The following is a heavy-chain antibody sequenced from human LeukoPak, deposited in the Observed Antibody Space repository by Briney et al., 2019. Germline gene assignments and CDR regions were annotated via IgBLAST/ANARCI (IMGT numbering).Heavy chain of an antibody. V-gene: IGHV4-34*01. J-gene: IGHJ4*02. CDR3: ARGPLVGASLDY. CDR2: INHSGST. Sequence: SETLSLTCAVYGGSFSGYYWSWIRQPPGKGLEWIGEINHSGSTNYNPSLKSRVTISVDTSKNQFSLKLSSVTAADTAVYCCARGPLVGASLDYWGQGTLVTVSS. CDR1: GGSFSGYY. D-gene: IGHD1-26*01.